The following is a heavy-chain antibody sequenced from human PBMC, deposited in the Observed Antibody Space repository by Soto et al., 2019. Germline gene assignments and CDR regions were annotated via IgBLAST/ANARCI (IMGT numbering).Heavy chain of an antibody. Sequence: QVQLQESGPGLVKPSQTLSVTCAISGDSVSSNSAAWNWIRLSPSRCLEWLARTYYRSRWYNDYAVSVRSRITVNADTSKNQFSLQLTSVTPEDTAIYYCAGTTSHHWLYMDVWGRGTTVTFSS. V-gene: IGHV6-1*01. CDR1: GDSVSSNSAA. CDR2: TYYRSRWYN. J-gene: IGHJ6*03. D-gene: IGHD1-1*01. CDR3: AGTTSHHWLYMDV.